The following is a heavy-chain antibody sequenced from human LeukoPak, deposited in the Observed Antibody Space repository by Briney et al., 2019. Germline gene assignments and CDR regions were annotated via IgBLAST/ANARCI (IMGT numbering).Heavy chain of an antibody. V-gene: IGHV3-21*04. Sequence: GGSLRLSCAASGFTFSSYAMTWVRQAQGRGLEWVSSLSSGSGYLHYAGSVKGRFTISRDNAKNSLYLQMNSLRAEDTAVYYCARPITMVRDDAFDIWGQGTMVTVSS. CDR3: ARPITMVRDDAFDI. CDR2: LSSGSGYL. J-gene: IGHJ3*02. D-gene: IGHD3-10*01. CDR1: GFTFSSYA.